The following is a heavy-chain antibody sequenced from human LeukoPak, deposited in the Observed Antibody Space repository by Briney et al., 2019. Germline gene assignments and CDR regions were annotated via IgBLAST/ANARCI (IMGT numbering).Heavy chain of an antibody. CDR2: FYHSGST. V-gene: IGHV4-38-2*02. Sequence: SETLSLTCTLSGYSLCRGYYWGWIGPPQGKGLGWIRRFYHSGSTYYNPSLKRRVTLSVDTSKNNFSLSLSSVTAPDAAFFFFARRRHGSVPAGGPASFQHWGQGTLVADSS. CDR1: GYSLCRGYY. D-gene: IGHD2-2*01. J-gene: IGHJ1*01. CDR3: ARRRHGSVPAGGPASFQH.